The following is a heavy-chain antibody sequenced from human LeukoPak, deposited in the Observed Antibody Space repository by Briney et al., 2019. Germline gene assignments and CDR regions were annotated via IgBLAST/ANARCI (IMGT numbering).Heavy chain of an antibody. CDR2: ISGSGGST. Sequence: GGSLGLSCAASGFTFSSYAMSWVRQAPGKGLEWVSAISGSGGSTYYADSVKGRFTISRDNSKNTLYLQMNSLRAEDTAVYYCASMGGYDALFDYWGQGTLVTVSS. CDR1: GFTFSSYA. J-gene: IGHJ4*02. D-gene: IGHD5-12*01. CDR3: ASMGGYDALFDY. V-gene: IGHV3-23*01.